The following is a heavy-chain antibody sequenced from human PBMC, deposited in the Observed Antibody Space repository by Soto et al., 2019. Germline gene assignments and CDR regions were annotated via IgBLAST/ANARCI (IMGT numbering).Heavy chain of an antibody. CDR3: ARGDGSYYGSGSYFDS. V-gene: IGHV1-8*01. CDR1: GYTFINYD. Sequence: QVQLVQSGAEVKKPGASVKVSCKASGYTFINYDINWVRQATGQGLAWIGWMNPNSGDTGYAQKCQGRVTMTRDTSISTADMELSSLRSDDTAVYYCARGDGSYYGSGSYFDSWGQGTLVTVSS. J-gene: IGHJ5*01. CDR2: MNPNSGDT. D-gene: IGHD3-10*01.